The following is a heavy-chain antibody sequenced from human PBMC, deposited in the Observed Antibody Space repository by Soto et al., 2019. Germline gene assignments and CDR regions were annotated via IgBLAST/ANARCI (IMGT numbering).Heavy chain of an antibody. J-gene: IGHJ6*02. CDR1: GYSFTSYV. D-gene: IGHD2-2*01. CDR3: ARGVENIVVVLDVFGYYGMDV. V-gene: IGHV1-3*01. CDR2: INAGNGNT. Sequence: QVQLVQSGAEVKKPGASVKVSCKASGYSFTSYVIYWVRQAPGQRLEWMGWINAGNGNTKSSQKFQARVTITSDTYASTAYMELSSLRSEDTAVYFCARGVENIVVVLDVFGYYGMDVWGQGTTVTVSS.